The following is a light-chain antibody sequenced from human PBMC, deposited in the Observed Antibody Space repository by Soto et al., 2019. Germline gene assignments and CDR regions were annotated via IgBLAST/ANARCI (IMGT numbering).Light chain of an antibody. J-gene: IGKJ4*01. CDR3: QQYGYSPLT. Sequence: EIVLTQSPGTLSLSPGERATLSCRASQSVSSSYLAWYQQKPGQAPRLLIYGASSRATGIPDRFSGSGSGTDFTLTISRLEPEDFVVYYCQQYGYSPLTFGGGTKVEIK. V-gene: IGKV3-20*01. CDR2: GAS. CDR1: QSVSSSY.